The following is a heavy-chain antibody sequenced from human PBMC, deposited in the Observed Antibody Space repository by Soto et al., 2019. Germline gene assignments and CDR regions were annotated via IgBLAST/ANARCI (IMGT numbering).Heavy chain of an antibody. CDR2: ISGDDGSG. Sequence: GGSLRLSCVASGVTFTTNAMDWFRQAPGKGLEWVSFISGDDGSGNYADSVKGRFTISRDNSKNTLYLQMNSLRAEDTAIYYCVKEASGWKSRGSFDLWGRETMVTVSS. D-gene: IGHD6-19*01. V-gene: IGHV3-23*01. CDR3: VKEASGWKSRGSFDL. CDR1: GVTFTTNA. J-gene: IGHJ3*01.